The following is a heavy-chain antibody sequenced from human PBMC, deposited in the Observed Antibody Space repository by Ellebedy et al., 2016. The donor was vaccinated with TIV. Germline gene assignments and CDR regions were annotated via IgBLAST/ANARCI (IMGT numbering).Heavy chain of an antibody. CDR2: FSPSDSDS. CDR1: GYGLTNYW. J-gene: IGHJ3*01. V-gene: IGHV5-51*01. CDR3: ARLGAGISQRHGFDL. Sequence: PGGSLRLSCKGSGYGLTNYWIGWVRQMPGKGLEWMGVFSPSDSDSRYSPSFQGQVTMSADTSLNTAYLQWGRLKASDTAMYYCARLGAGISQRHGFDLWGQGTMVTVSS. D-gene: IGHD3-3*02.